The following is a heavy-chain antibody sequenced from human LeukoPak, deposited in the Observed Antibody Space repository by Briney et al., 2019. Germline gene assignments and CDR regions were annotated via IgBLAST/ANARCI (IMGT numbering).Heavy chain of an antibody. V-gene: IGHV1-69*01. J-gene: IGHJ4*02. CDR1: GGTFISYA. Sequence: SVKVSCKASGGTFISYAISWVRQAPGQGLEWMVGIIPIFGTANYAQKFQGRVTITADESTSTAYMELSSLRSEDTAVYYCARGPGYSGYDSPGWYTIRFDYWGQGTLVTVSS. D-gene: IGHD5-12*01. CDR2: IIPIFGTA. CDR3: ARGPGYSGYDSPGWYTIRFDY.